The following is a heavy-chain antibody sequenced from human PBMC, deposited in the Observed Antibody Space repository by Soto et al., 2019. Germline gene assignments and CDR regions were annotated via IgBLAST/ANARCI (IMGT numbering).Heavy chain of an antibody. CDR1: GFTFNNYA. CDR2: ISNTGGGT. V-gene: IGHV3-23*01. CDR3: AKDRLAGNFDY. J-gene: IGHJ4*02. Sequence: GGSLRLSCAASGFTFNNYAMNWVRQAPGMGLEWVATISNTGGGTYYADPVKGRFTISRDNSKNTLYLQMSSLRVEDTAVYYCAKDRLAGNFDYWGQGTQVTVSS.